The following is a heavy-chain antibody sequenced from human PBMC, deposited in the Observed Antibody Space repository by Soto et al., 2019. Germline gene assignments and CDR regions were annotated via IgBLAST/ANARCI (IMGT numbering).Heavy chain of an antibody. D-gene: IGHD3-10*01. Sequence: GSLKLSCAASGFTVSSYSMNWVRQAPGKGLEWVSYISSSSSTIYYADSVKGRFTISRDNAKNSLYLQMNSLRDEDTAVYYCARNSHASGRVTDYWGQGTLVTVSS. CDR2: ISSSSSTI. J-gene: IGHJ4*02. CDR1: GFTVSSYS. CDR3: ARNSHASGRVTDY. V-gene: IGHV3-48*02.